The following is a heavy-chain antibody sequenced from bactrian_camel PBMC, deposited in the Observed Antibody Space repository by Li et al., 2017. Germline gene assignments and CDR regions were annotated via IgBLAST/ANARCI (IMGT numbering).Heavy chain of an antibody. J-gene: IGHJ2*01. Sequence: VQLVESGGDSVQAGGSLRLSCAASPYTYRFYSMGWVRQAPGKGREGVAASYPGAGVLDYSDSVKGRFAISRDDAGGALYLQMNNLEPEDTAMYYCVAARYCKKVTDLDRYREVSGQGTQVTVS. D-gene: IGHD1*01. V-gene: IGHV3S31*01. CDR1: PYTYRFYS. CDR3: VAARYCKKVTDLDRYREV. CDR2: SYPGAGVL.